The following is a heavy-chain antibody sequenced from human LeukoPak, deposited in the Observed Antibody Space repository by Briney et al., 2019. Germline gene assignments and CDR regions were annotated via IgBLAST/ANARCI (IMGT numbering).Heavy chain of an antibody. D-gene: IGHD6-19*01. J-gene: IGHJ4*02. CDR1: GFTFSSYW. Sequence: PGGSLRLSCAASGFTFSSYWMSWVRQAPGKGLEWVAKIKQDGSEKYYVDSVKGRFTISRDNAKNSLYLQMNSLRAEDTAVYYCARGFQGARGWAFDYWGQGTLVTVSS. V-gene: IGHV3-7*01. CDR3: ARGFQGARGWAFDY. CDR2: IKQDGSEK.